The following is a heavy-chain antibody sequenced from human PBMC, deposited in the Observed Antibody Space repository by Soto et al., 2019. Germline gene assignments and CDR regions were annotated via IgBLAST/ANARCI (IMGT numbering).Heavy chain of an antibody. CDR2: IYSAGTT. CDR1: GLTVSGNY. V-gene: IGHV3-53*01. J-gene: IGHJ4*02. CDR3: ARASSRWGSEAAY. Sequence: EVQLVESGGGLIQPGGSLTLSCAASGLTVSGNYMGWVRQAPGKGLEWVSGIYSAGTTIDSDSVKGRFTIIRDKSQNTLYLQMNNLRPEDTAVYPCARASSRWGSEAAYWGQGTLVTVSS. D-gene: IGHD7-27*01.